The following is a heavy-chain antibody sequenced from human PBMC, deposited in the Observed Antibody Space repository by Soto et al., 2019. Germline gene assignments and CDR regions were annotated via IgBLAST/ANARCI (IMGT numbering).Heavy chain of an antibody. CDR2: IYYSGST. V-gene: IGHV4-39*01. D-gene: IGHD6-19*01. CDR3: ARHRGRQWLVPDYGMDV. CDR1: GGSISSSSYY. Sequence: QLQLQESGPGLVKPSETLSLTCTVSGGSISSSSYYWGWIRQPPGKGLEWIGSIYYSGSTYYNPSLKSRVTISVDTSKNQFSLKLSSVTAADTAVYYCARHRGRQWLVPDYGMDVWGQGTTVTVSS. J-gene: IGHJ6*02.